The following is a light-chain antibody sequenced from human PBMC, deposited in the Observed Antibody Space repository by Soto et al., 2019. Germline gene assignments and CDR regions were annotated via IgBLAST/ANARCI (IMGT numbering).Light chain of an antibody. CDR3: KQYKSFPLT. Sequence: DIQMTQSPSTLSASIGDRVTITCRASQSISDWLAWYQQKPGKAPKLVIYKASSLESGVPSRFSGSGSGTEFTLTISSLQPDDFASYYCKQYKSFPLTFGGGTKVEIK. J-gene: IGKJ4*01. CDR1: QSISDW. CDR2: KAS. V-gene: IGKV1-5*03.